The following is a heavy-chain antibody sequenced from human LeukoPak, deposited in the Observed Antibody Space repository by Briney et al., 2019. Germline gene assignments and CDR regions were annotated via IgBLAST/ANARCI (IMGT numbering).Heavy chain of an antibody. CDR2: IKQDGSEK. Sequence: GGSLRLSCAASGFTFSSYWMSWVRQAPGKGLEWVANIKQDGSEKYYVDSVKGRFTISRDNAKNSLYLQMNSLRAEDTAVYYCARDRAGDYASPKLDYWGQGPLVTVSS. J-gene: IGHJ4*02. D-gene: IGHD4-17*01. V-gene: IGHV3-7*01. CDR3: ARDRAGDYASPKLDY. CDR1: GFTFSSYW.